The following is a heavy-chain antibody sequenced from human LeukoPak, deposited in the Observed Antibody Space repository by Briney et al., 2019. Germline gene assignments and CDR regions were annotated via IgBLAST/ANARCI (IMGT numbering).Heavy chain of an antibody. V-gene: IGHV3-73*01. CDR1: GFTFSGSV. CDR3: TIGVY. Sequence: GGSLRLSCAASGFTFSGSVLLWVRQASGRGLEWVGRIRSKADNDATACAASVKGRFTISRDDSRNTAYLQMNSLKTEDAAMYYCTIGVYWGQGTLVTVSS. J-gene: IGHJ4*02. CDR2: IRSKADNDAT.